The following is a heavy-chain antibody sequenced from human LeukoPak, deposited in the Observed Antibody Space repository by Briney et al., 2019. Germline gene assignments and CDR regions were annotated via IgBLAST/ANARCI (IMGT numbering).Heavy chain of an antibody. D-gene: IGHD5-18*01. CDR2: IYPGDSDT. CDR1: GYTFPRFW. CDR3: AAQKKSDTAMHY. V-gene: IGHV5-51*01. Sequence: GESLKISCKGSGYTFPRFWIGWVRQRPGKGLELMGIIYPGDSDTRYSPSFQGQVTISADKSISTAYLQWSSLKASDTAMYYCAAQKKSDTAMHYWGQGTLVTVSS. J-gene: IGHJ4*02.